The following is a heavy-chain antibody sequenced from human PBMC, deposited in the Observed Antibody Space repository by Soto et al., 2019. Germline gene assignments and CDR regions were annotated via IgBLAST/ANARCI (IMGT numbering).Heavy chain of an antibody. CDR3: ASYCSGGSCYSGVPDY. V-gene: IGHV1-69*12. CDR1: GGTFSSYA. D-gene: IGHD2-15*01. CDR2: IIPIFGTA. Sequence: QVQLVQSGAEVKKPGSSVKVSCKASGGTFSSYAISWVRQAPGQGLEWMGGIIPIFGTANYAQKFQGRVTITAAESTSTAYMELSSLRSEDTAVYYCASYCSGGSCYSGVPDYWGQGTLVTVSS. J-gene: IGHJ4*02.